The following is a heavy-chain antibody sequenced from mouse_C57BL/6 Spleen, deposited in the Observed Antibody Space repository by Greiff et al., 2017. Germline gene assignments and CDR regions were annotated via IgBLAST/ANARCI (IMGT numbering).Heavy chain of an antibody. D-gene: IGHD2-5*01. V-gene: IGHV3-6*01. J-gene: IGHJ1*03. CDR1: GYSITSGYY. Sequence: VQLKQSGPGLVKPSQSLSLTCSVTGYSITSGYYWNWIRQFPGNKLEWMGYISYDGSNNYNPSLKNRISITRDTSKNQFFLKLNSVTTEDTATYYCASYYSNYGYFDVWGTGTTVTVSS. CDR2: ISYDGSN. CDR3: ASYYSNYGYFDV.